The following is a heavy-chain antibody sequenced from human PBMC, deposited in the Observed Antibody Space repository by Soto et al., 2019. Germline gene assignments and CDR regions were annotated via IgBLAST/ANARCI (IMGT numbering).Heavy chain of an antibody. CDR2: IDSDGNRI. J-gene: IGHJ3*02. CDR1: GFTFNSYW. D-gene: IGHD4-17*01. CDR3: VRLRSKTWCGGDDFEI. Sequence: EVQLVQSGGGLVQPGGSLRLSCAASGFTFNSYWMHWVRQVPGKGLVWVSRIDSDGNRITYADSVKGRFTISRDNAKNTLYLQMNSLRAEDTAVYCCVRLRSKTWCGGDDFEIWGQGAMVTVSS. V-gene: IGHV3-74*03.